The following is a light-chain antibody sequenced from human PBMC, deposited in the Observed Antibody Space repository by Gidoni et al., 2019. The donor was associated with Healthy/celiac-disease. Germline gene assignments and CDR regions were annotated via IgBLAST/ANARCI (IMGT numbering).Light chain of an antibody. J-gene: IGKJ2*01. V-gene: IGKV1-39*01. CDR2: AAS. CDR1: QSISSY. CDR3: QQSYSTLYT. Sequence: DIQMNQSPSSLSASVGDRVTITCLSSQSISSYLNWYQQKPWKAPKLLIYAASSLQSGVPSRFSGSGSGTDFTLTISSLQPEDFATYYCQQSYSTLYTFGQGTKLEIK.